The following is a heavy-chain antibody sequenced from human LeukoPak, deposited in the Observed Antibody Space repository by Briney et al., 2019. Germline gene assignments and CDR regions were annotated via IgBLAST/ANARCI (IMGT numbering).Heavy chain of an antibody. Sequence: SETLSLTCTVSGGSISSSSYYWGWIRQPPGKGLEWIGSIYYSGSTYYNPSLKSRVTISVDTSKNQFSLKLSSVTAADTAVYYCARDVKLNYFDYWGQGTLVTVSS. CDR1: GGSISSSSYY. J-gene: IGHJ4*02. CDR3: ARDVKLNYFDY. D-gene: IGHD1-1*01. CDR2: IYYSGST. V-gene: IGHV4-39*07.